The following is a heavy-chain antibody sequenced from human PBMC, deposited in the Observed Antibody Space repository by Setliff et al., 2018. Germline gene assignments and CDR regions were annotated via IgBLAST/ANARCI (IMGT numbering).Heavy chain of an antibody. J-gene: IGHJ6*02. V-gene: IGHV1-45*02. Sequence: SVKVSCKASGGTFSSYAISWVRQAPGQALEWMGWITPFNDNTNYAQKFQDRVTITRDRSMSTAYMELSSLRSEDTAMYYCASRSDFDWSKKTSDYYYGMEVWGQGTTVTVSS. CDR3: ASRSDFDWSKKTSDYYYGMEV. CDR1: GGTFSSYA. CDR2: ITPFNDNT. D-gene: IGHD3-9*01.